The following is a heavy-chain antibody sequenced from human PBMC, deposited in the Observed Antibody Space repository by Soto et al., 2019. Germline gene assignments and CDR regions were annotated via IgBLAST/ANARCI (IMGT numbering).Heavy chain of an antibody. CDR2: IIPIFGTA. V-gene: IGHV1-69*01. CDR3: ARDKAVVGRRYTPQYYFDY. CDR1: GGTFSSYA. J-gene: IGHJ4*02. D-gene: IGHD6-19*01. Sequence: QVQLVQSGAEVKKPGSSVKVSCKASGGTFSSYAISWVRQAPGQGLEWMGGIIPIFGTANYAQKFQGRVTITADESTSTAYMELSSLRSEDTAVYYCARDKAVVGRRYTPQYYFDYWGQGTLVTVSS.